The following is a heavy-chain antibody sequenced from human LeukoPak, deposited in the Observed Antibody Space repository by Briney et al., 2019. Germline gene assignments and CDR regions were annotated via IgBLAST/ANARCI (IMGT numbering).Heavy chain of an antibody. J-gene: IGHJ4*02. V-gene: IGHV1-18*04. CDR3: ARDLLEYYYDSSGYYSL. D-gene: IGHD3-22*01. Sequence: ASVKVSCKASGYTFTSYYMQWVRQAPGQGLEWMGWISAYNGNTNYAQKLQGRVTMTTDTSTSTAYMELRSLRSDDTAVYYCARDLLEYYYDSSGYYSLWGQGTLVTVSS. CDR1: GYTFTSYY. CDR2: ISAYNGNT.